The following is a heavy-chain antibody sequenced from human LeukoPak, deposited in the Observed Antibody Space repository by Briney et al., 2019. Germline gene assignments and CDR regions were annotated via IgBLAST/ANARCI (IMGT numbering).Heavy chain of an antibody. CDR3: AKDRPIDY. Sequence: GGSLRLSCAASGFTFSTYAMSWVRQAPGRGLEWVSAISASGGSTYYADSVKGRFTFSRDNSKNTMYLEMNGLRAEDTAVYYCAKDRPIDYWGQGTLVTVSS. V-gene: IGHV3-23*01. CDR2: ISASGGST. J-gene: IGHJ4*02. CDR1: GFTFSTYA.